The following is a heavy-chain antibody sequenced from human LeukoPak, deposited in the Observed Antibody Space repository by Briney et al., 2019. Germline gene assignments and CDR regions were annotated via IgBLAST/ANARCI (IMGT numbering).Heavy chain of an antibody. CDR2: ISGSGGST. D-gene: IGHD2-15*01. CDR1: GSTFSSYA. CDR3: AKVLGPNYYFDY. Sequence: GGSLRPSCAASGSTFSSYAMSWVRQAPGEGLEWFSAISGSGGSTYYADSVKGRFTISRDNSRNTLYLQMNSLRAEDTAVYYCAKVLGPNYYFDYWGQGTLVTVSS. J-gene: IGHJ4*02. V-gene: IGHV3-23*01.